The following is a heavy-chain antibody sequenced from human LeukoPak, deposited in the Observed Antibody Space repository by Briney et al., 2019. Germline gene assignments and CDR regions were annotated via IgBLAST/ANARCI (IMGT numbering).Heavy chain of an antibody. V-gene: IGHV4-59*01. CDR2: IYYSGST. CDR3: ARGKEGIAATWGNWFDP. CDR1: GGSISSYY. D-gene: IGHD6-13*01. J-gene: IGHJ5*02. Sequence: SETLSLTCTVSGGSISSYYWSRIRQPPGKGLEWIGYIYYSGSTNYNPSLKSRVTISVDTSKNQFSLKLSSVTAADTAVYYCARGKEGIAATWGNWFDPWGQGTLVTVSS.